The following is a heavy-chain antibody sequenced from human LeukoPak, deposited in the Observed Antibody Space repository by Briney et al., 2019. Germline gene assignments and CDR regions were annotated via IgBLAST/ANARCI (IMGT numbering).Heavy chain of an antibody. CDR3: ARGPSITMVRGGQWYYYMDV. J-gene: IGHJ6*03. CDR2: ITPIFGTA. Sequence: SVKVSCKASGGTFSSYAISWVRQAPGQGLEWMGGITPIFGTANYAQKFQGRVTITADKSTSTAYMELSSLRSEDTAVYYCARGPSITMVRGGQWYYYMDVWGKGTTVTISS. D-gene: IGHD3-10*01. CDR1: GGTFSSYA. V-gene: IGHV1-69*06.